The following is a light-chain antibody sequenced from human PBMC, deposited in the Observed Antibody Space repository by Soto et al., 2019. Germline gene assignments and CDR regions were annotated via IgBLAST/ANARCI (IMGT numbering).Light chain of an antibody. Sequence: DIVMTQSPDSLAVSLGERATINCKSSQSVLYSSNNKNYLAWYQQKPGQPPKLLIYWASTRESGVPDRFSGSGSWTDFTRTISSLQAEEVAVYYCQQYYSTPWTFGQGTKVEIK. V-gene: IGKV4-1*01. CDR3: QQYYSTPWT. CDR2: WAS. J-gene: IGKJ1*01. CDR1: QSVLYSSNNKNY.